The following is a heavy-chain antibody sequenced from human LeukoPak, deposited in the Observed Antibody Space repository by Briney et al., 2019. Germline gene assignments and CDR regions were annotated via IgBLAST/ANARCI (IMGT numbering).Heavy chain of an antibody. D-gene: IGHD3-10*01. Sequence: GGSLRLSCAASESTFSSYAMHWVRQAPGKGLEWVAVISYDGSDKFYADSVKGRFTLSRDNSKNTLYLQMNSLRIEDTAVYYCGRGSVGFGELNYWGQGTLVTVSS. J-gene: IGHJ4*02. CDR1: ESTFSSYA. V-gene: IGHV3-30-3*01. CDR2: ISYDGSDK. CDR3: GRGSVGFGELNY.